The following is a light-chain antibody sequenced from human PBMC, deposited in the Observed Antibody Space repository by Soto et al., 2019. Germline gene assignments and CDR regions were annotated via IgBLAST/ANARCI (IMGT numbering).Light chain of an antibody. V-gene: IGKV3-15*01. CDR3: QQFNNWPRT. Sequence: EIVLTQSPATLSLSPGERATLSCGARQSVSSYLAWYQQKPGQAPRPLIYVASYRATRITARVSGSGSGTEYTLTISNLQAVDFAVYYCQQFNNWPRTFGQGTRLEIK. CDR2: VAS. CDR1: QSVSSY. J-gene: IGKJ5*01.